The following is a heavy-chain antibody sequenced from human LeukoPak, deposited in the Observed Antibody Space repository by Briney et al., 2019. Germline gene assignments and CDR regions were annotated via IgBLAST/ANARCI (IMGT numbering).Heavy chain of an antibody. CDR2: IIPIFGTA. CDR1: GGTFSSYA. Sequence: SVKVSCKASGGTFSSYAISWVRQAPGQGLEWMGRIIPIFGTANYAQKFQGRVTITTDEYTSTAYMELSSLRSEDTAVYYCARDARYYYDSSGYSPFDYWGQGTLVTVSS. CDR3: ARDARYYYDSSGYSPFDY. V-gene: IGHV1-69*05. J-gene: IGHJ4*02. D-gene: IGHD3-22*01.